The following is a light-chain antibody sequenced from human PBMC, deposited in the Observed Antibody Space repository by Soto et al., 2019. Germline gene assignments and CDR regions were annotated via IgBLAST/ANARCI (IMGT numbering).Light chain of an antibody. J-gene: IGKJ1*01. CDR1: QSVSTN. V-gene: IGKV3-15*01. CDR3: QQYNDWPLT. CDR2: GAF. Sequence: EIVMTQSPATVSVSPGERATLSCRASQSVSTNLAWYQQKPGQAPRLLIYGAFTRATGIPATFSGTGSGTEFTLTISSLQSEDFAVYYCQQYNDWPLTFGQGTKV.